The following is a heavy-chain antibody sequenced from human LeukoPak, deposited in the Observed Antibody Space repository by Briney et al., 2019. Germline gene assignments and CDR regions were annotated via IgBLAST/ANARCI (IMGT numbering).Heavy chain of an antibody. Sequence: GGSLRLSCDASGFSISDYYMSWIRQSPGKGLEWISYITSGGASTNYADSVKGRFTISRDKAKNSVALQLNSLRAEDTAVYYCTRQRRGTYYAFNSWGQRTLVTVSS. V-gene: IGHV3-11*01. CDR2: ITSGGAST. CDR1: GFSISDYY. D-gene: IGHD3-16*01. J-gene: IGHJ4*02. CDR3: TRQRRGTYYAFNS.